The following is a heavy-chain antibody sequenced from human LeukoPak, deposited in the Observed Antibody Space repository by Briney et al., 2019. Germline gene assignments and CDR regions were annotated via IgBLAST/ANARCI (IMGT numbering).Heavy chain of an antibody. CDR1: GDSISTCY. Sequence: SETLSLTCTVSGDSISTCYWSWIRQSPGKGLEWIGYIYHSGSTKYNPSLKSRVTISVDTSKKQFSLKLSSVTAADTAVYYCARDGYGGVDYWGQGTLVTVSS. CDR3: ARDGYGGVDY. J-gene: IGHJ4*02. CDR2: IYHSGST. V-gene: IGHV4-59*01. D-gene: IGHD3-10*01.